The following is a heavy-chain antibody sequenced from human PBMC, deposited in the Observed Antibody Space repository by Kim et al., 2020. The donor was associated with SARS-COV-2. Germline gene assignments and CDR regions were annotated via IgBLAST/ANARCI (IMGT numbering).Heavy chain of an antibody. V-gene: IGHV1-58*01. Sequence: SVKVSCKASGFTFTSSAVQWVRQARGQRLEWIGWIVVGSGNTNYAQKFQERVTITRDMSTSTAYMELSSLRSEDTAVYYCAAGMDYDYVWGSYRPSFDYWSQGTLVTVSS. CDR1: GFTFTSSA. D-gene: IGHD3-16*02. CDR3: AAGMDYDYVWGSYRPSFDY. J-gene: IGHJ4*02. CDR2: IVVGSGNT.